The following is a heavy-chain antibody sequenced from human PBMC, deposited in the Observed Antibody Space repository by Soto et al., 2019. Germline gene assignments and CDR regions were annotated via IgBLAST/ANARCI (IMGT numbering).Heavy chain of an antibody. CDR1: GGTFSNYA. CDR3: ARVSSSSYKDYFDY. Sequence: QVQLVQSGAEVKKPGSSVKVSCKASGGTFSNYAISWVRQAPGQGLEWMGGIIPIFGTTNYAQRFQGSVTIPAYESTSTAYMDLRSLRSYDTAVYYCARVSSSSYKDYFDYWGQRTLVTVAS. D-gene: IGHD6-13*01. CDR2: IIPIFGTT. J-gene: IGHJ4*02. V-gene: IGHV1-69*12.